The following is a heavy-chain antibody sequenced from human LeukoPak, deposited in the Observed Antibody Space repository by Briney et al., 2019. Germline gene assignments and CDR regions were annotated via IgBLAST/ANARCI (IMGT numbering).Heavy chain of an antibody. CDR1: GGSFSDYY. J-gene: IGHJ5*02. CDR2: INHRGST. CDR3: ARGRAEADTRLVWFDP. Sequence: PSETLSLTCAAYGGSFSDYYLSWIRQPPGKGLEWVSEINHRGSTNYNSSLKSRFTISFDTSKNQFSLQVTSVTAADRAVHYCARGRAEADTRLVWFDPWGQGTLVIVSS. V-gene: IGHV4-34*01. D-gene: IGHD6-13*01.